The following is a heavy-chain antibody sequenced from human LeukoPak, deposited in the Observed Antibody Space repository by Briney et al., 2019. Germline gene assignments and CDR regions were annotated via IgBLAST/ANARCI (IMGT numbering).Heavy chain of an antibody. CDR2: IYGGGNT. CDR3: ASGEWPQDY. CDR1: GFTVSGNY. D-gene: IGHD3-10*01. Sequence: GGSLRLSCAASGFTVSGNYMTWVRQAPGRGLEWVSVIYGGGNTYYPDSVKGRFTISRDNSKNTLYLQMYSLRAEDTAVYYCASGEWPQDYWGQGTLVTDSS. V-gene: IGHV3-53*01. J-gene: IGHJ4*02.